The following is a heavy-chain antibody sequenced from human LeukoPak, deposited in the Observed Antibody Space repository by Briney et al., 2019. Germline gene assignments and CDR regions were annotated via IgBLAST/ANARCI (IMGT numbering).Heavy chain of an antibody. CDR1: GFTFGDYA. V-gene: IGHV3-49*03. Sequence: GGSLRLSCTASGFTFGDYAMSWFRQAPGKGLEWVGFIRSKAYGGTTEYAASVKGRFTISRDDSKSIAYLQMNSLKTEDTAVYYCTRPFDYGDYLPFGYWGQGTLVTVSS. CDR2: IRSKAYGGTT. J-gene: IGHJ4*02. D-gene: IGHD4-17*01. CDR3: TRPFDYGDYLPFGY.